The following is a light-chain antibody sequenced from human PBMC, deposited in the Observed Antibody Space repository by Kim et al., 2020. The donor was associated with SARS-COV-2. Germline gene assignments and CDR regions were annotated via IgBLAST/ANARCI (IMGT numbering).Light chain of an antibody. CDR3: GTWETSLRVVV. CDR2: GND. V-gene: IGLV1-51*01. Sequence: QSVLTQPPSVSAAPGQRVTISCSGGSSNIGNNYESWYQQDPGTAPKLLIYGNDKRPSWSPDRFSGSKSGTSATLGITGLQTGDEADYYCGTWETSLRVVVFGGGTKVTVL. CDR1: SSNIGNNY. J-gene: IGLJ3*02.